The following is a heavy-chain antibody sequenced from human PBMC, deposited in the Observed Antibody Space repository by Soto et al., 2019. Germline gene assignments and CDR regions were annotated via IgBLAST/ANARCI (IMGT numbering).Heavy chain of an antibody. CDR1: GASVSTYY. J-gene: IGHJ5*02. V-gene: IGHV4-59*02. D-gene: IGHD2-2*01. CDR2: IYYSGST. CDR3: ARLVVVAPVANA. Sequence: SETLSLTCTVSGASVSTYYWSWIRQSPGKGLESIGYIYYSGSTNYNPSLKSRVTISIDTSKNKVSLKLSSVTAADTAVYYCARLVVVAPVANAWGQGTLVTVSS.